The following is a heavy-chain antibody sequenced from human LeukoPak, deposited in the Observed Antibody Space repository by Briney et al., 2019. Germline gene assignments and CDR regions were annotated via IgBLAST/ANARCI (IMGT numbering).Heavy chain of an antibody. V-gene: IGHV3-21*01. J-gene: IGHJ4*02. CDR1: GFTFSSYS. Sequence: GGALRLSCAASGFTFSSYSMNWVRQAPGKGLEWVSSISSSSSYIYYADSVKGRFTISRDNAKNSLYLQMNSLRAEDTAVYYCARAYDILTGYYYSRSPSFDYWGQGTLVTVSS. CDR2: ISSSSSYI. D-gene: IGHD3-9*01. CDR3: ARAYDILTGYYYSRSPSFDY.